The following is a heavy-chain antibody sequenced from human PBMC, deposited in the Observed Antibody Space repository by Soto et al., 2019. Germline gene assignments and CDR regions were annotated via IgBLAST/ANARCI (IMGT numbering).Heavy chain of an antibody. Sequence: QVQLVESGGGVVQPGRSLRLSCAASGFTFSSYGMHWVRQSPGKGLEWVAVIWYDGSNKYYADSVKGRFTISRDNSKNMLYLQMNCLRAEDTAVYYCARETRMDVWGKGTTVTVSS. CDR2: IWYDGSNK. V-gene: IGHV3-33*01. CDR1: GFTFSSYG. J-gene: IGHJ6*04. CDR3: ARETRMDV.